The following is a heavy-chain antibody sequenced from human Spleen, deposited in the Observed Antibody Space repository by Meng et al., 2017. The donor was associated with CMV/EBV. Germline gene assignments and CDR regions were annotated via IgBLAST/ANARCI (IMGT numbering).Heavy chain of an antibody. CDR1: GYTFVNYG. V-gene: IGHV1-18*01. D-gene: IGHD3-22*01. CDR2: ISIYNGNT. Sequence: ASVKVSCKASGYTFVNYGLSWVRQAPGQGLEWMGWISIYNGNTNYAENFQGRLTMTTDTSTSTAYMELRSLRSEDTAVYYCARDFYQYDSSGYYEDNFDIWGQGTMVTVSS. J-gene: IGHJ3*02. CDR3: ARDFYQYDSSGYYEDNFDI.